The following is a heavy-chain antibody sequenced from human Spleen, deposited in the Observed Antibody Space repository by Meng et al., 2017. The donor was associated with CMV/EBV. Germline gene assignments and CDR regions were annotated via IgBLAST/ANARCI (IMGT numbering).Heavy chain of an antibody. Sequence: GDTNSAQNFQGRVTMSRDTSISTAYMGLSSLRSDDTGVYYCTRESTSTSQVTNFDYWGQGTLVTVSS. CDR3: TRESTSTSQVTNFDY. V-gene: IGHV1-2*02. J-gene: IGHJ4*02. CDR2: GDT. D-gene: IGHD2-2*01.